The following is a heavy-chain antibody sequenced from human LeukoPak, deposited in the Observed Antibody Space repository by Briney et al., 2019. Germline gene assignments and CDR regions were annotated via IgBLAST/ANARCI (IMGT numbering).Heavy chain of an antibody. CDR3: AREGRGYYGDFDF. D-gene: IGHD3-22*01. J-gene: IGHJ4*02. CDR2: IRNVGSTI. Sequence: GGSLRLSCSASGFSFGDYDMNWIRQAPGKGLEWVAYIRNVGSTIYDADSVRGRFTISRDNAEKSLYLQMNSLRAEDTAVYYCAREGRGYYGDFDFWGQGTLVTVSS. V-gene: IGHV3-11*01. CDR1: GFSFGDYD.